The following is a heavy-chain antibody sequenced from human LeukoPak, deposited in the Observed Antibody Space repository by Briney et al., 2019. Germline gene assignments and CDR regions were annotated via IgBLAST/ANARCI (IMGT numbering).Heavy chain of an antibody. V-gene: IGHV1-2*02. J-gene: IGHJ4*02. CDR1: GYTFTGYY. CDR2: INPNSGVT. Sequence: ASVKVSRKASGYTFTGYYMHWVRQAPGQGLEWMGWINPNSGVTKFAQRFQGRVTMTRDTSTSTAYLDLSSLRSDDTAVYYCATAVLYGGNDFDYWGQGTLVTVSS. D-gene: IGHD5-12*01. CDR3: ATAVLYGGNDFDY.